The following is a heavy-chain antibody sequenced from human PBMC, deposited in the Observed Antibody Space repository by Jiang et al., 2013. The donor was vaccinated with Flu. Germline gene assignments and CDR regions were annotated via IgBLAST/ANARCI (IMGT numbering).Heavy chain of an antibody. CDR3: ARGGQWLVRNWFDP. V-gene: IGHV4-34*01. J-gene: IGHJ5*02. CDR2: INHSGST. Sequence: SLTCAVYGGSFSGYYWSWIRQPPGKGLEWIGEINHSGSTNYNPSLKGRVTISVDTSKNQFSLKLSSVTAADTAVYYCARGGQWLVRNWFDPWGQGTLVTVSS. CDR1: GGSFSGYY. D-gene: IGHD6-19*01.